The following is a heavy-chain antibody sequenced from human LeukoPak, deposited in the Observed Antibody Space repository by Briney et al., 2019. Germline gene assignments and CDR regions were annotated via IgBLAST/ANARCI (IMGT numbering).Heavy chain of an antibody. D-gene: IGHD2-15*01. CDR2: IIPIFGTA. V-gene: IGHV1-69*13. CDR3: ARGVWECSGGSCYSLGY. Sequence: GASVKVSCKASGYTFTSYGISWVRQAPGQGLEWMGGIIPIFGTANYAQKFQGRVTITADESTSTAYMELSSLRSEDTAVYYCARGVWECSGGSCYSLGYWGQGTLVTVSS. J-gene: IGHJ4*02. CDR1: GYTFTSYG.